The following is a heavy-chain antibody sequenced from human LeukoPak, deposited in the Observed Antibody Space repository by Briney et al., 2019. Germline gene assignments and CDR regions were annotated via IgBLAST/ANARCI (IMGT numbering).Heavy chain of an antibody. Sequence: GGSLRLSCAASGFTFSTYGMHWVRQAPGRGLEWVAFIRSDGSYKYYAESVKGRFTISRDESENTLYLQMNSLRGEDTAIYYCATRTMSMFTTDALDIWGQGTMVTVSS. CDR2: IRSDGSYK. D-gene: IGHD3-16*01. CDR1: GFTFSTYG. J-gene: IGHJ3*02. CDR3: ATRTMSMFTTDALDI. V-gene: IGHV3-30*02.